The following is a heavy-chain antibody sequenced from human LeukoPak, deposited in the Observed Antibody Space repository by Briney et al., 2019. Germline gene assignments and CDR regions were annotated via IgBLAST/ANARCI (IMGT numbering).Heavy chain of an antibody. D-gene: IGHD2-15*01. CDR1: GFTFSSYG. Sequence: PGGSLRLSCAASGFTFSSYGMHWVRQAPGKGLEWVAFIRYDGSNKYYADSVKGRFTISRDNSKNTLYLQMNSLRAEDTAVYYYAKEVVVAAPAVAGTPNWFDPWGQGTLVTVSS. J-gene: IGHJ5*02. CDR3: AKEVVVAAPAVAGTPNWFDP. CDR2: IRYDGSNK. V-gene: IGHV3-30*02.